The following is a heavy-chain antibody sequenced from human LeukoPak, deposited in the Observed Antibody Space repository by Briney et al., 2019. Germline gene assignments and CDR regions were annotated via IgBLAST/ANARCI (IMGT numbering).Heavy chain of an antibody. Sequence: PSQTLSLTCTVSGGSISSGGYYWSWIRQHPGKGLEWIGSIYYSGSTYYNPSLKSRVTISVDTPKNQSSLKLSSVTAADTAVYYCAREHRRTFDYWGQGTLVTVSS. CDR2: IYYSGST. CDR1: GGSISSGGYY. V-gene: IGHV4-31*03. CDR3: AREHRRTFDY. J-gene: IGHJ4*02.